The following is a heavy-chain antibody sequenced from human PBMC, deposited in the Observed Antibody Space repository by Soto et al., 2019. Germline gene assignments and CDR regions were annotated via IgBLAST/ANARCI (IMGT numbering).Heavy chain of an antibody. Sequence: QVQLQESGPGLVKPSQTLSLTCTVSGGSISSSYYYWSWIRQHPGKGLEWIGYIYYSGSTYYNPSLKSRVIISVDTSKKQFSLKLSSVTAADTAVYYCARDVGRIGWFDPWGQGTLVTVSS. D-gene: IGHD3-10*01. V-gene: IGHV4-31*03. J-gene: IGHJ5*02. CDR3: ARDVGRIGWFDP. CDR2: IYYSGST. CDR1: GGSISSSYYY.